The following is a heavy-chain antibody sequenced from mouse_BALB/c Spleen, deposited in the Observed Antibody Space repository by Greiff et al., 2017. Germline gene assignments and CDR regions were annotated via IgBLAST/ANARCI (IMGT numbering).Heavy chain of an antibody. CDR3: TRDGYYVRDAMDY. J-gene: IGHJ4*01. CDR2: ISSGGSYT. D-gene: IGHD2-3*01. Sequence: EVKLVESGGGLVKPGGSLKLSCAASGFTFSSYTMSWVRQTPEKRLEWVATISSGGSYTYYPDSVKGRFTISRDNAKNTLYLQMSSLKSEDTAMYYCTRDGYYVRDAMDYWGQGTSVTVSS. CDR1: GFTFSSYT. V-gene: IGHV5-6-4*01.